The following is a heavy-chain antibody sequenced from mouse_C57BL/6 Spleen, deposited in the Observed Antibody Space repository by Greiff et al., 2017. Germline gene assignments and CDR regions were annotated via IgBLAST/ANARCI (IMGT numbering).Heavy chain of an antibody. CDR1: GYTFTSYW. J-gene: IGHJ4*01. Sequence: QVQLQQPGAELVKPGASVKLSCKASGYTFTSYWMHWVKQRPGQGLEWIGMIHPNSGSTNYNEKFKSKATLTVDKSSSTAYMQLSSLTSEDSAVYYCARSGEGPYYSNSMGDWGQGTSVTVSS. CDR2: IHPNSGST. D-gene: IGHD2-5*01. CDR3: ARSGEGPYYSNSMGD. V-gene: IGHV1-64*01.